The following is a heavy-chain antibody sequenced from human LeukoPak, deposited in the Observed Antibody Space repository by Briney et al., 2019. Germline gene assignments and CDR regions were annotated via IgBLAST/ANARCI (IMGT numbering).Heavy chain of an antibody. J-gene: IGHJ4*02. V-gene: IGHV3-74*01. CDR1: GLTFTRSW. D-gene: IGHD1/OR15-1a*01. CDR3: VRYDWNNPDD. Sequence: GGSLRLSCAASGLTFTRSWMYWVRQGPGKGRVWVAGINRNGDDTRYADSVKGRFTISRDNAKNTLFLQMNSLRVEDTAVYYCVRYDWNNPDDWGQGTLVTVSS. CDR2: INRNGDDT.